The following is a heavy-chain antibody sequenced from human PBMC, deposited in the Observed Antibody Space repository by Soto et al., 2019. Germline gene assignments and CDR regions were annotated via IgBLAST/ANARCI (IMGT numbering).Heavy chain of an antibody. J-gene: IGHJ3*02. CDR2: IIPILGIA. V-gene: IGHV1-69*02. CDR1: GGTFSSYT. D-gene: IGHD3-16*02. CDR3: ARVGPTFGGLIVLDNDAFDI. Sequence: SVKVSCKASGGTFSSYTISWVRQAPGQGLEWMGRIIPILGIANYAQKFQGRVTITRDKSTTTAYMELSSLRSEDTGVYFCARVGPTFGGLIVLDNDAFDIWGQGTMVTVSS.